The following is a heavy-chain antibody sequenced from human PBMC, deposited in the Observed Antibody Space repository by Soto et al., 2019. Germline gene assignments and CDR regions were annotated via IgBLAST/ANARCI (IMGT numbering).Heavy chain of an antibody. CDR2: INGSGDKT. CDR3: AXVPLYYDGLFDP. CDR1: GFTFSRNA. J-gene: IGHJ5*02. D-gene: IGHD3-22*01. Sequence: EVQVLESGGGLVQPGGSLRLSCVVSGFTFSRNAMSWVRQAPGKGLEWVSAINGSGDKTYYADCVKGRFTISRDNSKNTVLLQMNSLRAEDTALYXXAXVPLYYDGLFDPWGQGTLVTVSS. V-gene: IGHV3-23*01.